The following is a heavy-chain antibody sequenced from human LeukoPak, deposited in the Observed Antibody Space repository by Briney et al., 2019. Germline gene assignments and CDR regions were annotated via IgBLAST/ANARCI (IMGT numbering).Heavy chain of an antibody. V-gene: IGHV1-2*02. J-gene: IGHJ5*02. CDR1: GYTFTAYF. CDR3: ARDLVGGNWIFDP. Sequence: ASVKVSCKTSGYTFTAYFMHWVRQAPGQGLEWMGWINPNSGGTNYAPKFQGRVTMTRDTSISTAYMELNRLKSDDTAVYYCARDLVGGNWIFDPWGQGTLVTVSS. CDR2: INPNSGGT. D-gene: IGHD1-1*01.